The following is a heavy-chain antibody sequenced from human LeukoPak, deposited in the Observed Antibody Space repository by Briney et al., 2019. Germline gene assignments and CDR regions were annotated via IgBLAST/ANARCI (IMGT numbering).Heavy chain of an antibody. V-gene: IGHV1-18*01. Sequence: ASVKVSCKASGYTFTSYTISWVRQAPGQGLEWMGWISAYNGNTNYAQKFQGRVTLTTDTSTSTAYMELRSLKSDDTAVHYCARERANSGYDPAGDFWGQGTLVTVSS. CDR1: GYTFTSYT. CDR3: ARERANSGYDPAGDF. D-gene: IGHD5-12*01. J-gene: IGHJ4*02. CDR2: ISAYNGNT.